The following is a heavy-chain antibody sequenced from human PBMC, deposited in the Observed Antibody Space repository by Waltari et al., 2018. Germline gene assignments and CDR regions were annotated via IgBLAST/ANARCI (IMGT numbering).Heavy chain of an antibody. CDR3: ARMTYYYDSSGYQNWFDP. CDR2: IYPGDSDT. CDR1: GYSFTSYW. J-gene: IGHJ5*02. V-gene: IGHV5-51*01. Sequence: EVQLVQSGAEVKKPGGSLKISCKGSGYSFTSYWIGWVRQMPGKGLEWMGIIYPGDSDTRYSPSFQGQVTISADKSISTAYLQWSSLKASDTAMYYCARMTYYYDSSGYQNWFDPWGQGTLVTVSS. D-gene: IGHD3-22*01.